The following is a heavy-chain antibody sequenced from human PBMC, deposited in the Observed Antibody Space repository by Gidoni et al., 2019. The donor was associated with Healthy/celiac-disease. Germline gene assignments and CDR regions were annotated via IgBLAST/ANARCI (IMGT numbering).Heavy chain of an antibody. V-gene: IGHV4-39*07. CDR2: IYYSGST. CDR1: GGSISSSSYY. J-gene: IGHJ4*02. CDR3: ARGDSGYDSLDY. D-gene: IGHD5-12*01. Sequence: QLQLQESGPGLVKPSETLSLTCTVSGGSISSSSYYWGWIRQPPGKGLEWIGSIYYSGSTYYNPSLKSRVTISVDTSKNQFSLKLSSVTAADTAVYYCARGDSGYDSLDYWGQGTLVTVSS.